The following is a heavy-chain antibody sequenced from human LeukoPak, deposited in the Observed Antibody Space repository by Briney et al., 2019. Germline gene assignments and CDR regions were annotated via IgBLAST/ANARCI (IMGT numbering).Heavy chain of an antibody. CDR1: GFTFSSYS. Sequence: PGGSLRLSCAASGFTFSSYSMNWVRQAPGKGLEWVSSISSSSSYIYYADSVKGRFTISRDNAKNSLYLQMNSLRAEDTAVYYCARDGRQESWVTMVRGVITDAFDIRGQGTMVTVSS. J-gene: IGHJ3*02. CDR3: ARDGRQESWVTMVRGVITDAFDI. V-gene: IGHV3-21*01. CDR2: ISSSSSYI. D-gene: IGHD3-10*01.